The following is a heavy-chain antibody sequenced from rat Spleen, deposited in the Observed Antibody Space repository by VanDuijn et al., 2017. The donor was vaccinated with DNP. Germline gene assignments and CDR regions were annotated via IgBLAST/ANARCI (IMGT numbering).Heavy chain of an antibody. CDR1: GFTFSDYN. CDR2: FSYDGIST. V-gene: IGHV5-22*01. CDR3: ARHLRRAPGFAY. J-gene: IGHJ3*01. D-gene: IGHD1-11*01. Sequence: EVQLVESGGGLVQPGRSMKLSCAASGFTFSDYNMAWVRQAPKKGLEWVATFSYDGISTYYGDSVKGRFTVSRDNTRKTLYLQMDSLRSEDTATYYCARHLRRAPGFAYWGQGTLVTVSS.